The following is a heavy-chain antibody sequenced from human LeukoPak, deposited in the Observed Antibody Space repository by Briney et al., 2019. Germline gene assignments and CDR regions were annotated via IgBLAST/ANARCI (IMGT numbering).Heavy chain of an antibody. Sequence: GGSLTLSCAVSGISVSDNYMSWVRQAQGKGLEWVSDIYVGGDTEYADSVQDRFTISRDNSKNALYLQMNSLRADDTAVYYCAKLVGTGTTPTDYWGQGTLVTVSS. CDR3: AKLVGTGTTPTDY. J-gene: IGHJ4*02. CDR2: IYVGGDT. V-gene: IGHV3-66*01. CDR1: GISVSDNY. D-gene: IGHD1-1*01.